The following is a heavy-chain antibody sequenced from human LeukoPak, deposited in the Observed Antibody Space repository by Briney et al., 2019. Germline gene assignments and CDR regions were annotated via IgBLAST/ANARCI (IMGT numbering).Heavy chain of an antibody. Sequence: PGTSLRLSCAASGFTFSSYSMNWVRQAPGKGLEWVSAIRGSGGGTNYGDSVKGRFTISRDNSKNTMSLQMNSLRAEDTAVYYCAKSERLRYFDWPDYWGQGTLVTVSS. V-gene: IGHV3-23*01. CDR2: IRGSGGGT. D-gene: IGHD3-9*01. CDR3: AKSERLRYFDWPDY. J-gene: IGHJ4*02. CDR1: GFTFSSYS.